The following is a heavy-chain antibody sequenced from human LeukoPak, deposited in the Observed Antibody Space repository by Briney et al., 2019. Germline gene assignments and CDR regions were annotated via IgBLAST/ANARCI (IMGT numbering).Heavy chain of an antibody. D-gene: IGHD3-10*01. CDR1: GGSFSGSY. CDR2: INHSGRT. Sequence: SETLSLTCAVYGGSFSGSYWSWIRQPPGKGLEGIGEINHSGRTNYNPSLKSRVTISVDTSKNQFSLKLSSVTAADTAVYYCARDGLYGSGRNGMDVWGKGTTVTVSS. V-gene: IGHV4-34*01. J-gene: IGHJ6*04. CDR3: ARDGLYGSGRNGMDV.